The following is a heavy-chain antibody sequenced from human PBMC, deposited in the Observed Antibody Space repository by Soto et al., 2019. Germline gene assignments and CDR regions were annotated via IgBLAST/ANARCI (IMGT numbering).Heavy chain of an antibody. V-gene: IGHV3-21*01. CDR3: ARGLGYCSSSSCYNDY. D-gene: IGHD2-2*02. CDR2: ITSSSIYI. CDR1: GFSFSTNS. J-gene: IGHJ4*02. Sequence: EVQLVESGGGLVKPGGSLRLSCAASGFSFSTNSMNWVRQAPGKGLEWVSSITSSSIYIYYADSVKGRFTISRDNAKNSLYLDMSGLRAEDTAVYYWARGLGYCSSSSCYNDYWGQGTLVTVSS.